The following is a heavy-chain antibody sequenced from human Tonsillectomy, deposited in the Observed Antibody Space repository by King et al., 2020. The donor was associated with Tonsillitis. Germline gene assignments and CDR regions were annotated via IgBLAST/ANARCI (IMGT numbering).Heavy chain of an antibody. V-gene: IGHV1-69*09. CDR2: IIPVLALA. CDR3: ARVEDYNIGWYLES. CDR1: GGTFSRYA. J-gene: IGHJ5*02. Sequence: EQLVQSGAEVKKPGSSVKVSCKASGGTFSRYAISWVRQAPGQRLEWMGRIIPVLALANYAQNFQGRVTITADKSTNTAYMELSSLRSEATAVYYCARVEDYNIGWYLESWGQGTLVTVSP. D-gene: IGHD6-19*01.